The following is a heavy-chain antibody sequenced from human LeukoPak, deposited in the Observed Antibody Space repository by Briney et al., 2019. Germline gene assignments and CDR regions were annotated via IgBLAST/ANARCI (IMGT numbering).Heavy chain of an antibody. D-gene: IGHD3-3*01. CDR2: IYYSGST. CDR3: ARGLSGFWNNYDDY. J-gene: IGHJ4*02. CDR1: GGSISSYY. Sequence: SETLSLTCTVSGGSISSYYWSWIRQPPGKGLEWIGYIYYSGSTNYNPSLKSRVTISVDTSKNRFSLKLSSVTAADTAVYYCARGLSGFWNNYDDYWGQGTLATVSS. V-gene: IGHV4-59*01.